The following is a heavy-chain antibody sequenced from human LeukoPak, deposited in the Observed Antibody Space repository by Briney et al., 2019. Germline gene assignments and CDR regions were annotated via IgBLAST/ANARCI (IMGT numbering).Heavy chain of an antibody. CDR1: GFTFSSYG. CDR3: ARSDRGYCSSTSCYHFDY. J-gene: IGHJ4*02. V-gene: IGHV3-30*03. D-gene: IGHD2-2*01. Sequence: GRSLRLSCAASGFTFSSYGMHWVRQAPGKGLEWVAVISYDGSNKYYADSVKGRFTISRDNSKNTLYLQMNSLRAEDTAVYYCARSDRGYCSSTSCYHFDYWGQGTLATVSS. CDR2: ISYDGSNK.